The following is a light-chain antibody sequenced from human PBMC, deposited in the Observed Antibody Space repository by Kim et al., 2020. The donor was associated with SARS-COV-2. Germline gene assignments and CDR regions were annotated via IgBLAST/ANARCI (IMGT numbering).Light chain of an antibody. V-gene: IGLV1-44*01. CDR3: ASWDDKLYGFV. CDR2: SHS. J-gene: IGLJ1*01. CDR1: TSNIGSNT. Sequence: QSVLTQPPSASGTPGQRINISCSGSTSNIGSNTVNWYQQIPGTAPKLLIHSHSERPSGVPDRFSGSKSGTSASLAISGLQSEDEADYLCASWDDKLYGFVFGSGTKVTVL.